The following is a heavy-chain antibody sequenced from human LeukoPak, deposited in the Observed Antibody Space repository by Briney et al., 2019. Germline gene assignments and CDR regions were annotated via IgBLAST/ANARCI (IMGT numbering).Heavy chain of an antibody. Sequence: SSETLSLTCAVYGGSFSGYYWSWIRQPPGKGLEWIGEINHSGSTNYNPSLKSRVTISVDTSKNQFSLKLSSVTAADTAVYYCARLITVVDDAFDIWGQGTMATVSS. CDR1: GGSFSGYY. J-gene: IGHJ3*02. CDR3: ARLITVVDDAFDI. D-gene: IGHD2-15*01. V-gene: IGHV4-34*01. CDR2: INHSGST.